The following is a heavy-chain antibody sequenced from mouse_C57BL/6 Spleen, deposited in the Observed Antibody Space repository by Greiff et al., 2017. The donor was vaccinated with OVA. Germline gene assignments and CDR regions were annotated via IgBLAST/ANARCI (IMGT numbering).Heavy chain of an antibody. CDR1: GYTFTSYW. CDR2: IDPHSGGT. CDR3: ARGGGNYYGSSHYAMDY. J-gene: IGHJ4*01. V-gene: IGHV1-72*01. D-gene: IGHD1-1*01. Sequence: VQLQQPGAELVKPGASVKLSCKASGYTFTSYWMHWVKQRPGRGLEWIGRIDPHSGGTKYNEKFKSKATLTVDKPSSTAYMQLSSLTSEDSAVYYCARGGGNYYGSSHYAMDYWGQGTSVTVSS.